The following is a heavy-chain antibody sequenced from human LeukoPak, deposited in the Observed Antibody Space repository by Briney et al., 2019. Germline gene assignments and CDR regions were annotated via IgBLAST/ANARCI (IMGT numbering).Heavy chain of an antibody. Sequence: SSVKVSCKASGYTFTGYYMHLLRLAPGPGMEWMGWINPNSGGTDYAQKFQGRVTMTRDTSISTAYMELSRLRSDDTAVYYCANYDFWSGYYVTWGQGTLVTVSS. CDR1: GYTFTGYY. V-gene: IGHV1-2*02. CDR2: INPNSGGT. CDR3: ANYDFWSGYYVT. J-gene: IGHJ5*02. D-gene: IGHD3-3*01.